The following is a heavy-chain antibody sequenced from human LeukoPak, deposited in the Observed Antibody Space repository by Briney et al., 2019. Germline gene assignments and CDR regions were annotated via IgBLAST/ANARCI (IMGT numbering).Heavy chain of an antibody. D-gene: IGHD2-2*01. CDR3: AREGVAAAFDY. J-gene: IGHJ4*02. CDR1: GYTFSGYY. V-gene: IGHV1-2*02. CDR2: INPKNDVT. Sequence: AAVQVSCKASGYTFSGYYVHWVRPAPGQGLEWLGWINPKNDVTKNAQNFQGRVTMTRDTSTSTAYMELSSLRSDDTAIYYCAREGVAAAFDYWGQGTLVTVSS.